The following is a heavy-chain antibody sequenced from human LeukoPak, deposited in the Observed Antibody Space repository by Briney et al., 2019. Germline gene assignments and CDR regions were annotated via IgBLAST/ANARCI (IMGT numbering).Heavy chain of an antibody. CDR2: INHSGST. J-gene: IGHJ6*03. V-gene: IGHV4-34*01. D-gene: IGHD1-26*01. CDR3: ARDPYSGSYGAYYYYYMDV. CDR1: GGSFSGYY. Sequence: KSSETLSLTCAVYGGSFSGYYWSWIRQPPGKGLEWIGEINHSGSTNYNPSLKSRVTISVDTSKNQFSLKLSSVTAADTAVYYCARDPYSGSYGAYYYYYMDVWGKGTTVTISS.